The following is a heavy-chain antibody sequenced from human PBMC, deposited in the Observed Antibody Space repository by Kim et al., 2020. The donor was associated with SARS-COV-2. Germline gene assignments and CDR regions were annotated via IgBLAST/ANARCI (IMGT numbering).Heavy chain of an antibody. V-gene: IGHV3-9*01. Sequence: GGSLRLSCAASGFTFGDYAMHWVRQAPGKGLEWVSGISWNSGSIGYADSVKGRFTISRDNAKNSLYLQMNSLRAEDTALYYCAKVLSRGWFGESYGPAFDVWGQGTMVTVSS. CDR2: ISWNSGSI. CDR1: GFTFGDYA. CDR3: AKVLSRGWFGESYGPAFDV. D-gene: IGHD3-10*01. J-gene: IGHJ3*01.